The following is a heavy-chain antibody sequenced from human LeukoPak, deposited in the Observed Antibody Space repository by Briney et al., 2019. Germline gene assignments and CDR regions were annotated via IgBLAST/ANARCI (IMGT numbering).Heavy chain of an antibody. CDR2: IIPIFGTA. CDR1: GYTFTSYG. D-gene: IGHD2-2*01. V-gene: IGHV1-69*13. J-gene: IGHJ4*02. Sequence: GASVKVSCKASGYTFTSYGITWVRQAPGQGLEWMGGIIPIFGTANYAQKFQGRVTITADESTSTAYMELSSLRSEDTAVYYCARGRGIVVVPAVPARYYYFDYWGQGTLVTVSS. CDR3: ARGRGIVVVPAVPARYYYFDY.